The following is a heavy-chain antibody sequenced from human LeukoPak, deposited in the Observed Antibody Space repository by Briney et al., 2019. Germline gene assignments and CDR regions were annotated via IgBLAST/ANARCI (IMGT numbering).Heavy chain of an antibody. V-gene: IGHV4-34*01. J-gene: IGHJ4*02. CDR1: GGSFSGYY. Sequence: SETLSLTCAVYGGSFSGYYWSWIRQPPGKGLEWIGEINHSGSTNYNPSLKSRVTISVDTPKNQFSLKLSSVTAADTAVYYCARRYYYGSGSTRTLDYWGQGTLVTVSS. CDR2: INHSGST. D-gene: IGHD3-10*01. CDR3: ARRYYYGSGSTRTLDY.